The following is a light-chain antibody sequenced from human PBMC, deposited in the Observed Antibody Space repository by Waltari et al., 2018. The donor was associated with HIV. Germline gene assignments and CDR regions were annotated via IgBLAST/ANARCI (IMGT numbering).Light chain of an antibody. Sequence: DIQMTQSPSSLSASVGDRVTITCQASQDISNYVNWYQQKPGKAPKVLIYDASNLSEGVPSRFSGSGSETDFTFTINSVQPEDIASYFCQQYDTLPFTFGRETKVDI. CDR3: QQYDTLPFT. CDR1: QDISNY. V-gene: IGKV1-33*01. J-gene: IGKJ4*01. CDR2: DAS.